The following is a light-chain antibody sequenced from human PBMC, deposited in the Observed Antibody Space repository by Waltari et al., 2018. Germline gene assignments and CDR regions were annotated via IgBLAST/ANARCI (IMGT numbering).Light chain of an antibody. CDR1: QSVMTY. CDR3: HQYYLTPWT. V-gene: IGKV3-11*01. CDR2: EAS. Sequence: EIVLTQSPATLSLSPGERATLSCRASQSVMTYLAWYQQRPGQSPRRLIYEASNRAPGIPARFSGSGSGTDFTLTISSLEPEDAAVYFCHQYYLTPWTFGQGTKLEIK. J-gene: IGKJ1*01.